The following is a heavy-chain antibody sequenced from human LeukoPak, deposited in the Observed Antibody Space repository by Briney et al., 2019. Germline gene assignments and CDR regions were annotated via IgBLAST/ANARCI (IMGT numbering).Heavy chain of an antibody. CDR3: ARSGRGNTMIVVVTLGAFDI. CDR2: IYYSGSGST. J-gene: IGHJ3*02. CDR1: GGSISSYY. V-gene: IGHV4-59*01. D-gene: IGHD3-22*01. Sequence: SETLSLTCTVSGGSISSYYWSWIRQPPGKGLEWIGYIYYSGSGSTNYNPSLKSRVTISVDTSKNQFSLKLSSVTAADTAVYYCARSGRGNTMIVVVTLGAFDIWGQGTLVTVSS.